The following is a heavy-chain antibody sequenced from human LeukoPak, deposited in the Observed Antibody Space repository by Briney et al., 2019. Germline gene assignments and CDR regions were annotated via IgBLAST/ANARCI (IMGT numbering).Heavy chain of an antibody. CDR1: GFTFSSYW. Sequence: GGSLRLSCAASGFTFSSYWMYWVRQVPGKGLVWVSRINSDGSSTNYADSVKGRFTISRDNAKNTLYLQMNSLRAEDTAVYYCAREYNTGFDPWGQGTLVTVSS. V-gene: IGHV3-74*01. J-gene: IGHJ5*02. D-gene: IGHD5-24*01. CDR3: AREYNTGFDP. CDR2: INSDGSST.